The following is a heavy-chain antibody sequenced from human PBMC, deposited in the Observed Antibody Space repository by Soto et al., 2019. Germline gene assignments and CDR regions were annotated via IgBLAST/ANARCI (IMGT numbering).Heavy chain of an antibody. CDR2: ISSSSSYI. CDR1: GFTFSSYS. J-gene: IGHJ4*02. D-gene: IGHD3-10*01. Sequence: KSGGSLRLSCAASGFTFSSYSMNWVRQAPGKGLEWVSSISSSSSYIYYADSVKGRFTISRDNAKNSLYLQMNSLRAEDTAVYYCARALRGVIIPVDYWGQGTLVTVSS. V-gene: IGHV3-21*01. CDR3: ARALRGVIIPVDY.